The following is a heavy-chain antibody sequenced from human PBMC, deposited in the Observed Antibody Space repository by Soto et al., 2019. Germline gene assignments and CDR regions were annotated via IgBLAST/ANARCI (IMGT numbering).Heavy chain of an antibody. CDR1: GFAFSGFG. CDR3: ARDPGCCGNCFSRFDY. J-gene: IGHJ4*02. Sequence: EVQVVESGGGLVQPGGSLRLSCVGSGFAFSGFGVHWVRQAPGKGLEWVSYISGTTSSIHYSDSVKGRFTISRDNAENSLCMQTNSLRDEDTAVYYCARDPGCCGNCFSRFDYWGQETLVTVSS. D-gene: IGHD2-21*02. CDR2: ISGTTSSI. V-gene: IGHV3-48*02.